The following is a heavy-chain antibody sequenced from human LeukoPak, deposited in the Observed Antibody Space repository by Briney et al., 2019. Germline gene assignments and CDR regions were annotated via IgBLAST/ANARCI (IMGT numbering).Heavy chain of an antibody. V-gene: IGHV1-69*05. J-gene: IGHJ4*02. D-gene: IGHD3-22*01. CDR2: TIPIFGTA. CDR1: GGTFSSYA. Sequence: GASVKVSCKASGGTFSSYAISWVRQAPGQGLEWMGGTIPIFGTANYAQKFQGRVTITTDESTSTAYMELSSLRSEDTAVYYCAILTYYYDSSGYYSFDYWGQGTLVTVSS. CDR3: AILTYYYDSSGYYSFDY.